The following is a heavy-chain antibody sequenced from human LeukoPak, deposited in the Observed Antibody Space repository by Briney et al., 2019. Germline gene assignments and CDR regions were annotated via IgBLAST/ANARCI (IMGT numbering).Heavy chain of an antibody. CDR3: ARDLRYGIAVAGHFDY. J-gene: IGHJ4*02. CDR2: INPSGGST. V-gene: IGHV1-46*01. CDR1: GYTFTSYY. Sequence: ASVKVSCKASGYTFTSYYMHWVRQAPGQGLEWMGIINPSGGSTSYAQKFQGRVTMTRDTSTSTVYMELSSLRSEDTAVYYCARDLRYGIAVAGHFDYWGQGTLVTVSS. D-gene: IGHD6-19*01.